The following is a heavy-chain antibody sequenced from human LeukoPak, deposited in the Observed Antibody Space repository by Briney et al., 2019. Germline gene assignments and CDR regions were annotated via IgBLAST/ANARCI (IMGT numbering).Heavy chain of an antibody. Sequence: PSETLSLTCTVSGGSISSSSYYWGWIRQPPGKGLEWIGSIYHSGSTYYNPSLKSRVTISVDTSKNEFSLKLSSVTAADTAVYYCARYSSSSFDYWGQGTLVTVSS. CDR1: GGSISSSSYY. D-gene: IGHD6-6*01. J-gene: IGHJ4*02. CDR2: IYHSGST. CDR3: ARYSSSSFDY. V-gene: IGHV4-39*01.